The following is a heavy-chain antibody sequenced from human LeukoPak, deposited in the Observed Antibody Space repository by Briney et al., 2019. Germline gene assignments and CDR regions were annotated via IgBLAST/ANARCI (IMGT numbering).Heavy chain of an antibody. D-gene: IGHD2-2*02. CDR3: ARQVVPAAIPVAWFDP. J-gene: IGHJ5*02. V-gene: IGHV4-39*01. CDR1: GGSISSSSYY. Sequence: PSETLSLTGTISGGSISSSSYYWGWIRQPPGKGLEWIGSIYYSGSTYYNPSLKSRVTISVDTSKNQFSLKLSSVTAADTAVYYCARQVVPAAIPVAWFDPWGQGTLVTVSS. CDR2: IYYSGST.